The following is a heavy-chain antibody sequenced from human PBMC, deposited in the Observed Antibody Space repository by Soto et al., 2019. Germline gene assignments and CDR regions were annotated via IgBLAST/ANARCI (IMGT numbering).Heavy chain of an antibody. CDR1: GYTFTGYF. D-gene: IGHD3-22*01. Sequence: AASVKVSCKASGYTFTGYFIHWVRQAPGQGLEWMGWINANSGGTNYGQKFQGRVMMTRDTSISTAHMELSRLTSDDTALYFCARGPDYYDTSVSYRVIDYWGQGTLVTVSA. J-gene: IGHJ4*02. V-gene: IGHV1-2*02. CDR2: INANSGGT. CDR3: ARGPDYYDTSVSYRVIDY.